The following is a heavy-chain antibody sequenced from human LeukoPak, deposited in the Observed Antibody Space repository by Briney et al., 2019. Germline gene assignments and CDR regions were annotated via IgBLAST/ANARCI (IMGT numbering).Heavy chain of an antibody. Sequence: SETLSLTCAVYGGSFSGYYWSWIRQPPGKGLEWIGEINHSGSTNYNPSLKSRVTISVDTSKNQFSLKLSSVTAADTAVYYCARCYGSGSYCYYGMDVWGQGTTVTVSS. J-gene: IGHJ6*02. D-gene: IGHD3-10*01. CDR2: INHSGST. CDR3: ARCYGSGSYCYYGMDV. V-gene: IGHV4-34*01. CDR1: GGSFSGYY.